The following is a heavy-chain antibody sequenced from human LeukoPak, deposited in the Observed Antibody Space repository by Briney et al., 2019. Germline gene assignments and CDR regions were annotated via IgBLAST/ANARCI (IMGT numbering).Heavy chain of an antibody. CDR1: GFTLTEYS. V-gene: IGHV3-11*04. D-gene: IGHD3-22*01. J-gene: IGHJ4*02. CDR2: ISSSGSTI. CDR3: ARDADYYDSSGYYY. Sequence: PGGSLRLSCAASGFTLTEYSMSWIRQAPGKGLEWVSYISSSGSTIYYADSVKGRFTISRDNAKNSMYLQMNSLRAEDTALYYCARDADYYDSSGYYYWGQGTLVTVSS.